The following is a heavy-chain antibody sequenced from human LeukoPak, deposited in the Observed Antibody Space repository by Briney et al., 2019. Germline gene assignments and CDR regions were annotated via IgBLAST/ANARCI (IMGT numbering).Heavy chain of an antibody. V-gene: IGHV3-74*01. J-gene: IGHJ3*01. D-gene: IGHD1-14*01. Sequence: GGSLRLSCAAPGFTFGNSWVHWVRQAPGKGLGWVSLINADGSTTSYADSVKGRLTISRDNARNTLSLEMNRLTSEDTAVYYCIVVVEPPDSDGFDVWGQGTMITVSS. CDR1: GFTFGNSW. CDR3: IVVVEPPDSDGFDV. CDR2: INADGSTT.